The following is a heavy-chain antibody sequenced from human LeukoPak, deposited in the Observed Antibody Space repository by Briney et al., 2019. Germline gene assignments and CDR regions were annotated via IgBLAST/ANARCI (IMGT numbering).Heavy chain of an antibody. Sequence: PSETLSLTCTVSGGSISSSSYYWGWIRQPPGKGLEWIGSIYYSGSTYYNPPLKSRVTLSVDTSKNQFSLKLSSVTAADTAVYYCATAIDYYDSSGYYWDYWGQGTLVTVSS. CDR1: GGSISSSSYY. J-gene: IGHJ4*02. CDR2: IYYSGST. CDR3: ATAIDYYDSSGYYWDY. D-gene: IGHD3-22*01. V-gene: IGHV4-39*01.